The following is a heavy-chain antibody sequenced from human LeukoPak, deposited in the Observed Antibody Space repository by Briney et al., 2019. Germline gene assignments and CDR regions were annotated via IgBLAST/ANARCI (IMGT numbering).Heavy chain of an antibody. CDR1: GYTFTGYY. Sequence: ASVKVSCKASGYTFTGYYMHWVRQAPGQGLEWMGWINPNSGGTNYAQKFQGRVTMTRDTSISTAYMELSRLRSDDTAVYYCARPLTTVTRDAFDIWGQGTMVTVPS. CDR2: INPNSGGT. V-gene: IGHV1-2*02. D-gene: IGHD4-17*01. J-gene: IGHJ3*02. CDR3: ARPLTTVTRDAFDI.